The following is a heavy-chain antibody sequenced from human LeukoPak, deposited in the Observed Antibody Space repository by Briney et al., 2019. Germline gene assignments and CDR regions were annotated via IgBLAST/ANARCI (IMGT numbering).Heavy chain of an antibody. CDR3: VRDWAPASMQAAPFDC. CDR2: IRYDGSNK. CDR1: GFTFSSYG. D-gene: IGHD2/OR15-2a*01. J-gene: IGHJ4*02. V-gene: IGHV3-30*02. Sequence: GGSLRLSCAASGFTFSSYGMHWVRQAPGKGLEGVAFIRYDGSNKYYADSVKGRFTISRDNSKNTLYLQMNSLRLEDTAVYYCVRDWAPASMQAAPFDCWGQGTLVTVSS.